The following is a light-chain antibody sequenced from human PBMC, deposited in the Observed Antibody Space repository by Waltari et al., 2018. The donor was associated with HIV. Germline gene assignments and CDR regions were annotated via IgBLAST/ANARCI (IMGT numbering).Light chain of an antibody. CDR3: QSADTSGTSVL. J-gene: IGLJ2*01. V-gene: IGLV3-25*03. CDR2: KDT. CDR1: VLAKQF. Sequence: SSDLTQSPSLSVSPGQTAKITCSGDVLAKQFAFWYHRKPGQAPLLLIYKDTERPSKIPERFSASTSETTVTLTISGVRAEDEAEYLCQSADTSGTSVLFGGGTTLTVL.